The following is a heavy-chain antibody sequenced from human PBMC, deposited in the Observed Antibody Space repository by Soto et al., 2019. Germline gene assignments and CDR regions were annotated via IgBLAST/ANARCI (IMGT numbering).Heavy chain of an antibody. V-gene: IGHV1-3*04. Sequence: GASVKVSCKASGYTFTNNAMHRVRQAPAQRLEWMGWINTATGNTKYSRKFLGRISLTRDTSATTVYMELSRLTSTDTAVYYCARDILFENWFAPWGQGTLVTVSS. J-gene: IGHJ5*02. CDR3: ARDILFENWFAP. CDR2: INTATGNT. CDR1: GYTFTNNA.